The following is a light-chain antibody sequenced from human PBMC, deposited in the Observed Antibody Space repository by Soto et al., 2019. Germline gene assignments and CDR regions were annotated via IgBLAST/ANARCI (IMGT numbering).Light chain of an antibody. CDR1: QSVSSSH. CDR3: QQYGSSPRT. V-gene: IGKV3-20*01. Sequence: EIVLTQSPGTLSLSPGERATLSCRASQSVSSSHLAWYQQKPGQAPRLLISGASSRATGIPDGFTGSGSGTDFTLTISRLEPEDFAVYYRQQYGSSPRTFGQGTKVDIK. J-gene: IGKJ1*01. CDR2: GAS.